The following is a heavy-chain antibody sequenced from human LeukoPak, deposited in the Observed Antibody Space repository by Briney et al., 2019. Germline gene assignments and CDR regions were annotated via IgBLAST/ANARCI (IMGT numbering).Heavy chain of an antibody. Sequence: GGSLRLSCAASGFTFSSYALSGVRQAPGEGLEWVSAISGSGGSTYYADSVKGRFTISRDNSKNTLYLQMNSLRAENTAVYYCAKGRRYCSGGSCYSADYYYYMDVWGKGTTVTVSS. D-gene: IGHD2-15*01. J-gene: IGHJ6*03. CDR3: AKGRRYCSGGSCYSADYYYYMDV. V-gene: IGHV3-23*01. CDR2: ISGSGGST. CDR1: GFTFSSYA.